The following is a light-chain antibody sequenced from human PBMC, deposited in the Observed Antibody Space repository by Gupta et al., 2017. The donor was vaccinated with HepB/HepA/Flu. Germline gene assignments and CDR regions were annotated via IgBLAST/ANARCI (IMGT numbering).Light chain of an antibody. CDR3: QQDNSYPIT. J-gene: IGKJ5*01. CDR1: QSISSW. V-gene: IGKV1-5*03. CDR2: KAS. Sequence: DIQMTQSPSTLSASVGDRVTITCRASQSISSWLAWYQQKPGKAPKLLIYKASSVESGVPSRFSGSGSGTEFTLTISSLQPDDFATYYCQQDNSYPITFGQGTRLEIK.